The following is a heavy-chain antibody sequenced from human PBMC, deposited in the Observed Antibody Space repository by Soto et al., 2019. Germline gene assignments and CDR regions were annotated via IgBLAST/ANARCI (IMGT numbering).Heavy chain of an antibody. Sequence: SVKVSCKASGGTFSSYAISWVRQAPGQGLEWMGGIIPIFGTANYAQKFQGRVTITADESTSTAYMELSSLRSEDTAVYYCARARGLGANKLHHFDYWGQGTLVTVSS. D-gene: IGHD1-26*01. CDR3: ARARGLGANKLHHFDY. CDR2: IIPIFGTA. CDR1: GGTFSSYA. J-gene: IGHJ4*02. V-gene: IGHV1-69*13.